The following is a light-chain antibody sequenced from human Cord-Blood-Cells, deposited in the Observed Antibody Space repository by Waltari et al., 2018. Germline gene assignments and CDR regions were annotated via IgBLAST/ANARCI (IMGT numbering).Light chain of an antibody. J-gene: IGLJ3*02. CDR2: RKN. CDR1: SSNIGSNY. V-gene: IGLV1-47*01. CDR3: AAWDDSLSGPV. Sequence: QSVLTQPPSASGTPGQRVTISCSGSSSNIGSNYVYWYQQLPGTAPKLLIYRKNPRPSGVPALFSGAKSGTSASLASSGLRSEDEADYYCAAWDDSLSGPVFGGGTKLTVL.